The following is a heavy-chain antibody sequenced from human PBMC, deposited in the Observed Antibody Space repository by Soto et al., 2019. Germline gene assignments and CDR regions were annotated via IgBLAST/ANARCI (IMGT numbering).Heavy chain of an antibody. J-gene: IGHJ4*02. D-gene: IGHD3-9*01. CDR2: IWYDGSNK. CDR1: GFTFSSYG. CDR3: ARDILTGNSDY. Sequence: QVQLVESGGGVVQPGRSPRLSCAASGFTFSSYGMHWVRQAPGKGLEWVAVIWYDGSNKYYADSVKGRFTISRDNSKNTLYLQMNSLRAEYTAVYYCARDILTGNSDYWGQGTLVTVSS. V-gene: IGHV3-33*01.